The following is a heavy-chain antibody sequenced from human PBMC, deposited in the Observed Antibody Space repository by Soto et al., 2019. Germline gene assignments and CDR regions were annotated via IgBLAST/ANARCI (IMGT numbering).Heavy chain of an antibody. CDR1: GFTFSSYG. CDR2: ISYDGSNK. Sequence: QVQLVESGGGVVQPGRSLRLSCAASGFTFSSYGMHWVRQAPGKGLEWVAVISYDGSNKYYADSVKGRFTISRDNSKNMLCLQMNRLRAEDTAGYYGAKGVLRWAAAGPYGMDVWGQGTTVTVPS. V-gene: IGHV3-30*18. CDR3: AKGVLRWAAAGPYGMDV. J-gene: IGHJ6*02. D-gene: IGHD6-13*01.